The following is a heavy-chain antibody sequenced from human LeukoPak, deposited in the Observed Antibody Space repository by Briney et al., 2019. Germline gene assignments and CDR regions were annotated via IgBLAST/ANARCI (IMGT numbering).Heavy chain of an antibody. Sequence: PSETLSLTCTVSGGSISSSSYYWGWIRQPPGKGLEWIGSIYYSGSTYYNPSLKSRVTISVDTSKNQFSLKLSSVTAADTAVYYCARPVWFGEYNWFDPWGQGTLVTVSS. CDR1: GGSISSSSYY. J-gene: IGHJ5*02. V-gene: IGHV4-39*07. CDR3: ARPVWFGEYNWFDP. CDR2: IYYSGST. D-gene: IGHD3-10*01.